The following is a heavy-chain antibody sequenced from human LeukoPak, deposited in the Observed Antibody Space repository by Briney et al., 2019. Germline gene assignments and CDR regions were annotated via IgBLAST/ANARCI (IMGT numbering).Heavy chain of an antibody. Sequence: PSETLSLTCTVSGGSISSHYWSWIRQPPGKGLEWIGYIYYSGSTNYNPSHKSRVTISVDTSKNQFSLKLSSVTAADTAVYYCARAPRYSGYDRTGYYYYGMDVWGQGTTVTVSS. CDR3: ARAPRYSGYDRTGYYYYGMDV. J-gene: IGHJ6*02. CDR2: IYYSGST. V-gene: IGHV4-59*11. CDR1: GGSISSHY. D-gene: IGHD5-12*01.